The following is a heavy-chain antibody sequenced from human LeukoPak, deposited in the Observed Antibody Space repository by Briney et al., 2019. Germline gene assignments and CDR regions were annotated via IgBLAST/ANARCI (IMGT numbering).Heavy chain of an antibody. CDR3: ARVLAAGELDY. D-gene: IGHD7-27*01. J-gene: IGHJ4*02. V-gene: IGHV3-21*04. CDR1: GFTFSSYS. CDR2: ISSSSSYI. Sequence: GGSLRLSCAASGFTFSSYSMNWVRQAPGKGLEWVSSISSSSSYIYYADSVKGRFTISRDNSKNTLYLQMNSLRAEDTAVYYCARVLAAGELDYWGQGTLVTVSS.